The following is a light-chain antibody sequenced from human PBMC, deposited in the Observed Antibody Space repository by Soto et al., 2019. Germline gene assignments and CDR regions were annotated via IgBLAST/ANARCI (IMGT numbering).Light chain of an antibody. Sequence: SYELTQPPSVSVSPGQTARITCSGDALPKQYAYWYQQKPGQAPVLVIYKDSERPSGIPERFSGSSSGTTVTLTISGVQAEDEADYYCQSADSRGTWVFGGGTKLTVL. CDR2: KDS. CDR3: QSADSRGTWV. CDR1: ALPKQY. V-gene: IGLV3-25*03. J-gene: IGLJ3*02.